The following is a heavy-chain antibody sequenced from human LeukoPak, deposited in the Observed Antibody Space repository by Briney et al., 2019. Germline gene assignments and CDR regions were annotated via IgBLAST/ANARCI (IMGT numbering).Heavy chain of an antibody. CDR3: AREVGGGATNYFDY. CDR2: ISYDGSNK. Sequence: GGSLRLSCAASGFTFSSYAMHWVRQAPGKGLEWVAVISYDGSNKYYADSAKGRFTISRDDSKNTLYLQMNSLRADDTAVYYCAREVGGGATNYFDYWGQGTLVTVSS. D-gene: IGHD1-26*01. CDR1: GFTFSSYA. J-gene: IGHJ4*02. V-gene: IGHV3-30-3*01.